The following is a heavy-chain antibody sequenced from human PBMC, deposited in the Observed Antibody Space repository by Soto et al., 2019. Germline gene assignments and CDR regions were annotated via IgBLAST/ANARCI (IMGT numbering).Heavy chain of an antibody. J-gene: IGHJ4*02. CDR2: FDPEDGET. CDR3: ATEQREDSSGYYPLPLDY. CDR1: GYTLTELS. D-gene: IGHD3-22*01. V-gene: IGHV1-24*01. Sequence: GASVKVSCKVSGYTLTELSMHWVRQAPGKGLEWMGGFDPEDGETIYAQKFQGRVTMTEDTSTDTAYMELSSLRSEDTAVYYCATEQREDSSGYYPLPLDYWGQGTLVTVSS.